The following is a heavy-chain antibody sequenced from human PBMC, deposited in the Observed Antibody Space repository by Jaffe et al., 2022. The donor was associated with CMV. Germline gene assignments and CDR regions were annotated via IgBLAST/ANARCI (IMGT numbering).Heavy chain of an antibody. Sequence: QVQLVQSEAEVKKPGASVKVSCRASGYTFTNYGFTWVRQAPGQRPEWVGWISAHNGNTNYSPKFLGRVTLTTDRSTNTGYLELRSLRSDDTAVYYCARDPRIAEIGTRDWLGPWGQGTLVIVSS. D-gene: IGHD6-13*01. CDR3: ARDPRIAEIGTRDWLGP. V-gene: IGHV1-18*04. CDR2: ISAHNGNT. CDR1: GYTFTNYG. J-gene: IGHJ5*02.